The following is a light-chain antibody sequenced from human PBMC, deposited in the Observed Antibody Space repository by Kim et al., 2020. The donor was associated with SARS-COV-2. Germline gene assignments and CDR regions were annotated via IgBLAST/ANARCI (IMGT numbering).Light chain of an antibody. J-gene: IGLJ2*01. Sequence: PGQMVTISSSGSPSNIGHNLVSWYQQLPGTAPTLLIYSANQRPSGVPDLFSASKSGTSASLAISGLQSEDEADYYCAAWDASLRVVFGGGTQLTVL. CDR2: SAN. V-gene: IGLV1-44*01. CDR3: AAWDASLRVV. CDR1: PSNIGHNL.